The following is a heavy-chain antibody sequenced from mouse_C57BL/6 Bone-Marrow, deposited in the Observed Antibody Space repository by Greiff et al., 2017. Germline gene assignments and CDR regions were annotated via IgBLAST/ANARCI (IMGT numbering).Heavy chain of an antibody. J-gene: IGHJ4*01. CDR1: GYTFTSYW. D-gene: IGHD2-5*01. Sequence: QVQLQQPGAELVKPGASVKMSCKASGYTFTSYWITWVKQRPGPGLEWIGDIYPGSGSTNYNEKFKSKATLTVDKSTSTADLQLSSLTSEYSAVYYWARGYSNSQYYAMDYWGQGTSVTVSS. V-gene: IGHV1-55*01. CDR2: IYPGSGST. CDR3: ARGYSNSQYYAMDY.